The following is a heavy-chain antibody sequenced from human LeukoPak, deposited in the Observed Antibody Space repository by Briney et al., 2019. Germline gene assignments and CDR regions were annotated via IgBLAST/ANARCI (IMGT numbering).Heavy chain of an antibody. D-gene: IGHD4-17*01. J-gene: IGHJ5*02. V-gene: IGHV3-49*04. CDR3: TRGHDHGDSDVAWFHP. Sequence: AGGSLRLSCTAAGFTFCDYAMSWVREAPGGGRGWGGLIRRKGYGGTTEYAASVKGRFTISRDYSISIAYLQMNSLKTEDTAVYYCTRGHDHGDSDVAWFHPWGQGTLVTVSS. CDR1: GFTFCDYA. CDR2: IRRKGYGGTT.